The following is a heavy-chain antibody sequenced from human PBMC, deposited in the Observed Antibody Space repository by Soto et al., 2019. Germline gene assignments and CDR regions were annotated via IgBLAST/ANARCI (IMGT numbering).Heavy chain of an antibody. D-gene: IGHD3-9*01. J-gene: IGHJ4*02. CDR2: ISSSSSYI. Sequence: GGSLRLSCAASGFTFSSYSMNWVRQAPGKGLEWVSSISSSSSYIYYADSVKGRFTISRDNAKNSLYLQMNSLRAEDTAVYYCARLGRLRYFDWFPVDYWGQGTLVTVSS. CDR3: ARLGRLRYFDWFPVDY. CDR1: GFTFSSYS. V-gene: IGHV3-21*01.